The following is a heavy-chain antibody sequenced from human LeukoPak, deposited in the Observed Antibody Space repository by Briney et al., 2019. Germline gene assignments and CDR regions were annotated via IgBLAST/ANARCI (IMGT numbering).Heavy chain of an antibody. CDR2: IDVTGKKI. CDR1: GFPLSSFE. Sequence: GGSLRLSCAASGFPLSSFEMNWVRQAPGKGPEWIAYIDVTGKKIRYADSVKGRFIISRDNANSSVYLQMNSLRADDTAVYYCARENYVRGYDFWGLGTLFTVSS. CDR3: ARENYVRGYDF. V-gene: IGHV3-48*03. D-gene: IGHD3-16*01. J-gene: IGHJ4*02.